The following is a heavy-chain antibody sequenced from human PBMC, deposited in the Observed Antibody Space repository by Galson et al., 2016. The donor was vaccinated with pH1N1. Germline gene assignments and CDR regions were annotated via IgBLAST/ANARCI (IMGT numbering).Heavy chain of an antibody. D-gene: IGHD3-9*01. J-gene: IGHJ6*03. CDR2: ISYDGLNK. CDR3: AREGGYNDILTGNPTGGNYYMDV. Sequence: SLRLSCAASGFTFSTFAMHWVRQAPGKGLEWVAIISYDGLNKYYGDSVQGRFTISRDNSKNTLYLQMDSLTPEDTAVFYCAREGGYNDILTGNPTGGNYYMDVWGKGTTVTVSS. V-gene: IGHV3-30-3*01. CDR1: GFTFSTFA.